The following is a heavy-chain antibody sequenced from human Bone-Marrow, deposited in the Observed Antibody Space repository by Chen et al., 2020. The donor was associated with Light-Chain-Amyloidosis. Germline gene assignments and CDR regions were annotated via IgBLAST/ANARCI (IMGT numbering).Heavy chain of an antibody. V-gene: IGHV3-23*04. CDR3: AKDISYDEILPGYPADAFDI. D-gene: IGHD3-9*01. J-gene: IGHJ3*02. CDR1: GFAFSSYA. CDR2: MCGRGGRR. Sequence: EVQLVESGGGLLQRGGSLRLSCAASGFAFSSYAMSWVRQAPGKGLEWGATMCGRGGRRYYGDSGKGRLTISRDNSKNALFLQMNSLRAEDTAVYYCAKDISYDEILPGYPADAFDIWGQGTMVTVSS.